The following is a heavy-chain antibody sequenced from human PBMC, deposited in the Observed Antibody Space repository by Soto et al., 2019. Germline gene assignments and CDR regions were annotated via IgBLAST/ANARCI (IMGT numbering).Heavy chain of an antibody. J-gene: IGHJ6*02. CDR3: ARDKGGYSYGLGYYYGMDV. CDR2: INPSGGST. Sequence: GASVKFSCKASGGTFSSYAISWVRQAPGQGLEWMAIINPSGGSTSYAQKFQGRVTMTRDTSSSTVYMELSSLRSDDTAVYYCARDKGGYSYGLGYYYGMDVWGQGTTVTVSS. D-gene: IGHD5-18*01. V-gene: IGHV1-46*01. CDR1: GGTFSSYA.